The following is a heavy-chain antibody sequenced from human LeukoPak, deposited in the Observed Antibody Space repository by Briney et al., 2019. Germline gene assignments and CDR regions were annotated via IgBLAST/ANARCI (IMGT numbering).Heavy chain of an antibody. CDR2: INPSGGST. Sequence: ASVKVSCKASGYTSTSYYMHWVRQAPGQGLEWMGIINPSGGSTSYAQKFQGRVTMTRDTSTSTVYMELSSLRSEDTAVYYCARVSSGLYYYDSSGYYFDYWGQGTLVTVSS. D-gene: IGHD3-22*01. V-gene: IGHV1-46*01. CDR3: ARVSSGLYYYDSSGYYFDY. CDR1: GYTSTSYY. J-gene: IGHJ4*02.